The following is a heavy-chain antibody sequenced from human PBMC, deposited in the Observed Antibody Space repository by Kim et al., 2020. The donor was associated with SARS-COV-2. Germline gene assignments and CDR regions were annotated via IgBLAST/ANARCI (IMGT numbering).Heavy chain of an antibody. CDR1: GGSFSSYF. J-gene: IGHJ6*02. V-gene: IGHV4-59*01. CDR3: ARGSGKGQYYFYGMDG. CDR2: SYYSGST. Sequence: SETLSLTCTVSGGSFSSYFWNWIRQPPGKGLEWIGNSYYSGSTNYNPSLKIRVTIAIYTSKNQFSLKLSSVTAAATALSYCARGSGKGQYYFYGMDGGG. D-gene: IGHD3-10*01.